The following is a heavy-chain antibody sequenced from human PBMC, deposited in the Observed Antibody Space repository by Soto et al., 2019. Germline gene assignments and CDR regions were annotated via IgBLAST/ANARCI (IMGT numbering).Heavy chain of an antibody. J-gene: IGHJ4*02. D-gene: IGHD3-22*01. CDR1: GGTFSSYD. V-gene: IGHV1-69*01. CDR2: IIPIFGTA. CDR3: ASDRKVYYYDSSGYYQFDY. Sequence: QVQLVQSGAEVKKPGSSVKVSCKASGGTFSSYDISWGRQAPGQVLEWMGGIIPIFGTANYAQKFQGRVTITADESTSTADMELSSLRSEDTAVYYCASDRKVYYYDSSGYYQFDYWGQGTLVTVSS.